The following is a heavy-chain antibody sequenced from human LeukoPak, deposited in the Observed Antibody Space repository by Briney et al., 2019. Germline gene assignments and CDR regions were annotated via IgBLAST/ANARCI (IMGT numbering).Heavy chain of an antibody. V-gene: IGHV1-46*01. CDR3: ARSPGNIAVAGQDHPHFDY. CDR1: GYTFTSYY. Sequence: ASVKVSCKASGYTFTSYYMHWVRQAPGQGLEWMGIINPSGGSTSYAQKFQGRVTMTRDTSTSTVYMELSSLRSEDTAVYYCARSPGNIAVAGQDHPHFDYRGQGTLVTVSS. D-gene: IGHD6-19*01. CDR2: INPSGGST. J-gene: IGHJ4*02.